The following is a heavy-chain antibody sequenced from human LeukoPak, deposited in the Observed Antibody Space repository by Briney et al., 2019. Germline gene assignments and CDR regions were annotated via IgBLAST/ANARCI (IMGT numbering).Heavy chain of an antibody. D-gene: IGHD6-19*01. CDR3: ERERIAVAGHYYYYYGMDV. CDR1: GGSISSGGYS. CDR2: IYHSGST. Sequence: SQTLSLTCAVSGGSISSGGYSWSWLRQPPGQGLEWIVYIYHSGSTYYNPSLKSRVTISVYTSKNQFSLKLSSVTAADTAVYYCERERIAVAGHYYYYYGMDVWGQGTTVTVSS. J-gene: IGHJ6*02. V-gene: IGHV4-30-2*01.